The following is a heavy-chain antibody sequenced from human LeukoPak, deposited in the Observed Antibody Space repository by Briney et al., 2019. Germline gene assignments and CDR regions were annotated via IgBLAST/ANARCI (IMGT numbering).Heavy chain of an antibody. Sequence: PSETLSLTCAVYGGSFSGYYWSWIRQPPGKGLEWIGYIYYSGSTYYNPSLKSRVTISVDTSKNQFSLKLSSVTAADTAVYYCARRMRVTTGFYWGQGTLVTVSS. CDR2: IYYSGST. J-gene: IGHJ4*02. CDR1: GGSFSGYY. CDR3: ARRMRVTTGFY. D-gene: IGHD4-17*01. V-gene: IGHV4-34*01.